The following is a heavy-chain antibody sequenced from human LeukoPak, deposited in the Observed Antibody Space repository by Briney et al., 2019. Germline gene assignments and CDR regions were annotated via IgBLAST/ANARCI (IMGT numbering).Heavy chain of an antibody. V-gene: IGHV3-33*01. CDR1: GFSFDTYD. CDR3: AREIFGSGSYPAF. CDR2: IWHDGSHK. D-gene: IGHD3-10*01. Sequence: SLMLSCAASGFSFDTYDMHWVRQAPGQELEWVALIWHDGSHKFYSNSVRGQFPISRDNSQNMVYLQMYNLRPHDTAVYYCAREIFGSGSYPAFWGQGTLATVSS. J-gene: IGHJ1*01.